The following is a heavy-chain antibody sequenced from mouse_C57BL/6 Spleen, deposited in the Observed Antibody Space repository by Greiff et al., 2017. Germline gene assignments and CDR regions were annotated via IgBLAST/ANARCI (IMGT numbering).Heavy chain of an antibody. CDR1: GFTFTDYY. CDR3: ASPHYYGSSYVYAMDY. V-gene: IGHV7-3*01. CDR2: IRNKANGYTT. Sequence: EVQLVESGGGLVQPGGSLSLSCAASGFTFTDYYMSWVRQPPGKALEWLGFIRNKANGYTTEYSASVKGRFTISRDNSQSILYLQMNALRAEDSATYYCASPHYYGSSYVYAMDYWGQGTSVTVSS. D-gene: IGHD1-1*01. J-gene: IGHJ4*01.